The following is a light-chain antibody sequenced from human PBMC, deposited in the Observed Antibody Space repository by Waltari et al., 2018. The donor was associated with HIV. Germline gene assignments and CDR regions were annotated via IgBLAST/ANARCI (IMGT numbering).Light chain of an antibody. V-gene: IGLV2-23*02. Sequence: QSALTQPASVSGSLGQSLRISCSGSSSDLGLYNLVSWYQVSPGKAPKLIIHEVNKRPSGVSDRFSGSKSGKTASLTISGLQTEDEADYYCCSYAGDSNYVFGTGTKVTVL. CDR1: SSDLGLYNL. J-gene: IGLJ1*01. CDR3: CSYAGDSNYV. CDR2: EVN.